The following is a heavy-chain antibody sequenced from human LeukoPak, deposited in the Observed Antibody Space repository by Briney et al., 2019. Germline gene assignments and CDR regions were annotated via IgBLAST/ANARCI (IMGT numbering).Heavy chain of an antibody. J-gene: IGHJ4*02. CDR1: GFTFSSYA. D-gene: IGHD3-22*01. Sequence: GGSLRLSCAASGFTFSSYAMSWVRQAPGKGLEWVTAISGSGGSTYYADSVKGRFTISRDNSKNTLYLQMNSLRAEDTAVYYCAKDLYYYDSSGNDYWGQGTLVTVSS. CDR3: AKDLYYYDSSGNDY. CDR2: ISGSGGST. V-gene: IGHV3-23*01.